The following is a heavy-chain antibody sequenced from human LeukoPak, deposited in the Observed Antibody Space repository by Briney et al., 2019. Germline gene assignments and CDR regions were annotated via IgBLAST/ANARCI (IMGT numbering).Heavy chain of an antibody. CDR2: IYYSGST. CDR1: GGSISSYY. V-gene: IGHV4-59*01. J-gene: IGHJ6*02. CDR3: ARDCASRQCGGTNYGMDV. D-gene: IGHD6-19*01. Sequence: SETLSLTCTVSGGSISSYYWSWIRQPPGKGLEWIGYIYYSGSTNYNPSLKSRVTISVDTSKNQFSLKLSSVTAADTAVYYCARDCASRQCGGTNYGMDVWGQGTTVTVSS.